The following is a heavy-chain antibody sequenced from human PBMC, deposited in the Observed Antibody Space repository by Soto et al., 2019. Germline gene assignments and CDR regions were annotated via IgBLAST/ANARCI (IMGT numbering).Heavy chain of an antibody. D-gene: IGHD2-15*01. V-gene: IGHV3-48*02. CDR1: GFTFSSYS. Sequence: GGSLRLSCAASGFTFSSYSMNWVRQAPGKGLEWVSYISSSSSTIYYADSVKGRFTISRDNAKNSLYLQMNSLRDEDTAVYYCARDSTGYCSGGSRYSAYYYGMDVWGQGTTVTAP. CDR3: ARDSTGYCSGGSRYSAYYYGMDV. J-gene: IGHJ6*02. CDR2: ISSSSSTI.